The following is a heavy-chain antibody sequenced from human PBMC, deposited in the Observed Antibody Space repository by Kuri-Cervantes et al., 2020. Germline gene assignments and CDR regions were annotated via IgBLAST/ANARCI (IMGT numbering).Heavy chain of an antibody. V-gene: IGHV3-23*01. Sequence: GESLKISCAASGFTFSSYAMSWVRQAPGKGLEWVSAISGSGGSTYYADSVKGRFTISRDNSKNTLYLQMNSLRAEDTAVYYCARDTGYSSGWQYFDYWGQGTLVTVSS. D-gene: IGHD6-19*01. CDR2: ISGSGGST. CDR3: ARDTGYSSGWQYFDY. J-gene: IGHJ4*02. CDR1: GFTFSSYA.